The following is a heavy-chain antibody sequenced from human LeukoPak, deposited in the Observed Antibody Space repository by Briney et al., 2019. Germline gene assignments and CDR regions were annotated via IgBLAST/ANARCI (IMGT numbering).Heavy chain of an antibody. CDR3: ARGGGVGCSGGSCFLDY. CDR2: IYYSGSA. CDR1: GGSITSGGYY. D-gene: IGHD2-15*01. J-gene: IGHJ4*02. V-gene: IGHV4-31*03. Sequence: TSETLSLTCTVSGGSITSGGYYFSWVRQYPGKSLEWIGYIYYSGSAYYNPSLESRVSMSADTSKKQFSLRLTSVTAADTAIYFCARGGGVGCSGGSCFLDYWGPGTLVTVSS.